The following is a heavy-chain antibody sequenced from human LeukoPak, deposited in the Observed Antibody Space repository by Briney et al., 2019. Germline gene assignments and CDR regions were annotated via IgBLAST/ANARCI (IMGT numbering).Heavy chain of an antibody. D-gene: IGHD1-26*01. CDR2: INHSGST. V-gene: IGHV4-34*01. Sequence: SETLSLTCAVYGGSFSGYYWSWIRQPPGEGLEWIGEINHSGSTNYNPSLKSRVTISVDTSKNQFSLKLSSVTAADTAVYYCARVPQWELDYWGQGTLVTVSS. J-gene: IGHJ4*02. CDR3: ARVPQWELDY. CDR1: GGSFSGYY.